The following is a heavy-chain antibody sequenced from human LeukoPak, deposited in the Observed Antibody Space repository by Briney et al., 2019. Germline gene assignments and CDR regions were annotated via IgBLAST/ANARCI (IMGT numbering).Heavy chain of an antibody. CDR2: INHSGST. J-gene: IGHJ5*02. Sequence: PSETLSLTCTVSGGSISSSDYYWSWIRQPPGKGLEWIGEINHSGSTNYNPSLKSRVTISVDTSKNQFSLKLSSVTAADTAVYYCARGGAWFDPWGQGTLVTVSS. CDR1: GGSISSSDYY. D-gene: IGHD2-15*01. V-gene: IGHV4-39*07. CDR3: ARGGAWFDP.